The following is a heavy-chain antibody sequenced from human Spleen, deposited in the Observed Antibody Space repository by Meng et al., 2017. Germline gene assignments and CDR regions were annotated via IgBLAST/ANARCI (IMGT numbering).Heavy chain of an antibody. CDR2: ISGYNGNT. Sequence: ASVKVSCKAFGYSFTSYGIIWVRQAPGQGLEYMGWISGYNGNTDYAQKVQGRATMTADTSTSTGYMELRSLTSDDTAVYYCATRGNPYLDRWGQGTLVTVSS. CDR3: ATRGNPYLDR. J-gene: IGHJ4*02. CDR1: GYSFTSYG. V-gene: IGHV1-18*01.